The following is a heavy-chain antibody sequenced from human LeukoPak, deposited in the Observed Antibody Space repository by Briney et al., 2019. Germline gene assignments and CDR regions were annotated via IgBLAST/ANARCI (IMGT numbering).Heavy chain of an antibody. CDR3: ARDLWGSWEGHDAFDI. V-gene: IGHV3-48*03. D-gene: IGHD3-16*01. J-gene: IGHJ3*02. Sequence: GGSLRLSCVASGSAFSSDEMNWVRQAPGKRLEWISYINIRGDTIFYADSVKGRFTISRDNDRSALYLQMNSLSPEDTGIYYYARDLWGSWEGHDAFDIWGQGTMVTVSS. CDR2: INIRGDTI. CDR1: GSAFSSDE.